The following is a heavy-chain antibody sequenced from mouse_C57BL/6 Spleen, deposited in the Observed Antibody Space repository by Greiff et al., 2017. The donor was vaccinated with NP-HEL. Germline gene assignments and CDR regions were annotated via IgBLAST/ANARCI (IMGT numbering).Heavy chain of an antibody. Sequence: EVKLVESGPGMVKPSQSLSLTCTVTGYSITSGYDWHWIRHFPGNKLEWMGYISYSGSTNYIPSLKSRISITHDTSKNHFFLKLNSVTTEDTATYYCARGDYDGGWFAYWGQGTLVTVSA. CDR1: GYSITSGYD. CDR3: ARGDYDGGWFAY. D-gene: IGHD2-4*01. V-gene: IGHV3-1*01. CDR2: ISYSGST. J-gene: IGHJ3*01.